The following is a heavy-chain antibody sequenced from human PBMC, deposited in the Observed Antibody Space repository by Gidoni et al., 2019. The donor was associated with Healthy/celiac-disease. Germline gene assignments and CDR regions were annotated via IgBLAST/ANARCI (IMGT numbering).Heavy chain of an antibody. Sequence: QVQLQESGPGRVTPSQTLHLTCTVSGGSISSGGYYWSWIRQHPGKGLAWMGYVDYGGSTYYNPSLKSRVTISGDPSKNQFSLKLSSVTAADTAVYYCAREGPGFREPVDVWGQGTTVTVSS. J-gene: IGHJ6*02. CDR1: GGSISSGGYY. V-gene: IGHV4-31*03. CDR2: VDYGGST. D-gene: IGHD3-10*01. CDR3: AREGPGFREPVDV.